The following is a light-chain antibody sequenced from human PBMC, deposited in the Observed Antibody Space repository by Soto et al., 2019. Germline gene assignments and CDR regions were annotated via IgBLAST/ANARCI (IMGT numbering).Light chain of an antibody. CDR2: EAT. J-gene: IGLJ1*01. CDR3: CSYAGSNIYV. V-gene: IGLV2-23*01. Sequence: QSVLTQPASVSGSPGQSITISCTGTSSDVGSYNHVSWYQQVPGTAPKLMISEATKRPSGVYTRFSGSKSGNRASLTISGLQTEGEADYYCCSYAGSNIYVFGSGTKV. CDR1: SSDVGSYNH.